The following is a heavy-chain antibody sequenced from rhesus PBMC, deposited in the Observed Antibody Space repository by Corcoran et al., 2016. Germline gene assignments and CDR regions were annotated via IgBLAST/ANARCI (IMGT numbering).Heavy chain of an antibody. J-gene: IGHJ4*01. CDR1: GGSISSSY. CDR3: ARDVAAAGTGSPY. CDR2: IYGSGSST. Sequence: QLQLQESGPGLVKPSETLSVTCAVSGGSISSSYWSWIRQAPGKGLEWIGYIYGSGSSTNYNPSLQSRVTLSVDTSKNQLSLKLSSVTTADTAVYYCARDVAAAGTGSPYWGQGVLVTVSS. D-gene: IGHD6-25*01. V-gene: IGHV4-169*02.